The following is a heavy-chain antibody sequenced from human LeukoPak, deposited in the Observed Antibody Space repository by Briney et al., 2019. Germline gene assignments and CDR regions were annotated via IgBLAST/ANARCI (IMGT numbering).Heavy chain of an antibody. Sequence: GASVKVSCKPSGYTFTSYYMHWVRQAPGQGLEWMGLINPTGGSTGYAQKFQGIVTMTRDMSTSTDYMELSSLRSEDTAIYYCARDNSVGDNAWWFDPWGQGTLVTVSS. J-gene: IGHJ5*02. D-gene: IGHD1-26*01. CDR2: INPTGGST. CDR3: ARDNSVGDNAWWFDP. V-gene: IGHV1-46*01. CDR1: GYTFTSYY.